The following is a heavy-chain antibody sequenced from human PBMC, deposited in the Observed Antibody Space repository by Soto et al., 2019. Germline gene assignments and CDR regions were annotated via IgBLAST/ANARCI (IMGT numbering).Heavy chain of an antibody. CDR3: TRHGYYYRSGNCHF. CDR1: GDSIISEIYY. CDR2: IFYSGST. V-gene: IGHV4-39*01. D-gene: IGHD3-10*01. Sequence: QLHLQESGPGLVRPSETPSLICTVSGDSIISEIYYWGWIRQSPGKGLEWIGSIFYSGSTYYNPSLKSRVTMSVDTSKSQFSLKLNSVTAADTAVYYCTRHGYYYRSGNCHFWGQGTLVTVSS. J-gene: IGHJ4*02.